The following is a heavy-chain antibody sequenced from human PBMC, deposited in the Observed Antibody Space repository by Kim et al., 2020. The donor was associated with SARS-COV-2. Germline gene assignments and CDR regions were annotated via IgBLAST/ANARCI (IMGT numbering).Heavy chain of an antibody. Sequence: YYVASVKGRFTISRDNGKNSLYLQMNSLRAEDTAVYYCARDYGSGRFSLYWGQGTLVTVSS. CDR3: ARDYGSGRFSLY. D-gene: IGHD3-10*01. J-gene: IGHJ4*02. V-gene: IGHV3-7*03.